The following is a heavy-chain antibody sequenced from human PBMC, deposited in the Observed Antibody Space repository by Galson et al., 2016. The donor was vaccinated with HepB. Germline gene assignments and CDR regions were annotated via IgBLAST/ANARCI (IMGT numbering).Heavy chain of an antibody. Sequence: SLRLSCAASGFSFSSFAMSWVRQAPGKGLDWVSGISGNGGRTYYADSVKGRFTISRDNFRNTVYLQMNSLRAEDTAVYYCAKDGEAGGWSYDFDSWGQGTLVTVSS. CDR3: AKDGEAGGWSYDFDS. V-gene: IGHV3-23*01. J-gene: IGHJ4*02. D-gene: IGHD6-19*01. CDR2: ISGNGGRT. CDR1: GFSFSSFA.